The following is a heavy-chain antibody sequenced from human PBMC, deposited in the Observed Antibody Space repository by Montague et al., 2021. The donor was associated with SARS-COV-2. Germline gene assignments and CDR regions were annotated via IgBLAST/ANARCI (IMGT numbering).Heavy chain of an antibody. D-gene: IGHD2-21*02. CDR2: IYYTGST. CDR3: ARDIYGDWGSYGLDV. CDR1: GGPIGTYY. J-gene: IGHJ6*02. V-gene: IGHV4-59*01. Sequence: SETLSLTCTVSGGPIGTYYWNWIRQSPGKGLEWLGYIYYTGSTKYSPSLKSRVTISMDTSRDQLSLRLKSVTAADTAVYYCARDIYGDWGSYGLDVWGQGTPVTVSS.